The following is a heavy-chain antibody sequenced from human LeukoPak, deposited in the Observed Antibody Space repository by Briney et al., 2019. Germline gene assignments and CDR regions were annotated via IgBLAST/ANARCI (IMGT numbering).Heavy chain of an antibody. CDR3: ARTPPLGGSGSSEDY. Sequence: SETLSLTCSVSGGSIISYYGSWIRQPPGKELGGIGDIYYSGSTNYTPSLKSRVTISVDTSKNQFSLKLSSVTAADTAVYYCARTPPLGGSGSSEDYWGQGTLVTVSS. CDR2: IYYSGST. CDR1: GGSIISYY. J-gene: IGHJ4*02. D-gene: IGHD6-6*01. V-gene: IGHV4-59*01.